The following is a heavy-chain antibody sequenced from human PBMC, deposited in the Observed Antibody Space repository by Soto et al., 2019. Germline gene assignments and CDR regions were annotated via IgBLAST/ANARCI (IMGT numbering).Heavy chain of an antibody. CDR2: ISSSSSYT. CDR1: GFTFSDYY. J-gene: IGHJ4*02. Sequence: GGSLRLSCAASGFTFSDYYMSWIRQAPGKGLEWVSYISSSSSYTNYADSVKGRFTISRDNAKNSLYLQMNSLRAEDTAVYYCARGYYDSSGYTGFDYWGQGTLVTVSS. V-gene: IGHV3-11*06. D-gene: IGHD3-22*01. CDR3: ARGYYDSSGYTGFDY.